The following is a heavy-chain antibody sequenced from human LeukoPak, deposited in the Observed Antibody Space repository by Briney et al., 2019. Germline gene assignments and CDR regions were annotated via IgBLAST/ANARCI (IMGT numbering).Heavy chain of an antibody. Sequence: GESLKISCKGSGYSFTSYWIGWVRQMPGKGLEWMGIIYPGDSDTRYSPSFQGQVTISADKSISTAYLQWSSLKASDTAMYYCARVCRCSSTSCPFDYWGQGTLVTVSS. CDR1: GYSFTSYW. CDR3: ARVCRCSSTSCPFDY. V-gene: IGHV5-51*01. CDR2: IYPGDSDT. D-gene: IGHD2-2*01. J-gene: IGHJ4*02.